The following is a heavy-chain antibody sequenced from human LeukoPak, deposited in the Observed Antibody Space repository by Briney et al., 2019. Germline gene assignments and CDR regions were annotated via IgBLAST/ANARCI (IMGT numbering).Heavy chain of an antibody. D-gene: IGHD1-26*01. CDR1: GFTFDDYA. CDR3: AKDRGSSGYLSY. V-gene: IGHV3-9*01. CDR2: ISWNSGSI. J-gene: IGHJ4*02. Sequence: SGRSLRLSCAASGFTFDDYAMHWVRQAPGKGLEWVSGISWNSGSIGYADSVKGRFTISRDNAKNSLYLQMNSLRAEDTALYYCAKDRGSSGYLSYWGQGTLVTVSS.